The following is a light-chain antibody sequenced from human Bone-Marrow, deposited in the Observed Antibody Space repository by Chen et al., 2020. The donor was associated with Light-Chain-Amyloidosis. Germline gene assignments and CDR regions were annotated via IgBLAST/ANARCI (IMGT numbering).Light chain of an antibody. J-gene: IGLJ2*01. CDR1: SSNIGAGYD. Sequence: QSVLTQPPSVSGAPGQRVTISCTGTSSNIGAGYDVHWYQQLPGAAPKLLISANTNRPGRVPERFSGTTSGTSAGLAIAGLQADDEADYYGQSYDSSLSGLLFGGGTKLTVL. CDR3: QSYDSSLSGLL. V-gene: IGLV1-40*01. CDR2: ANT.